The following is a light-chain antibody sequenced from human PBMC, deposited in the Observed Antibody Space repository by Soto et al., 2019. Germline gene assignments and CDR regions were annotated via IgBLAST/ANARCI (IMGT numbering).Light chain of an antibody. Sequence: IPLTQSPAPLPASVEDRGISTWWASQSISNHLNWYQQKPGKAPKLLIFAASSLQSGVPSRFSGSRSGPDFTLTISSLQPEDFATYYCQQSYSSPPTFGQGTKVDIK. CDR1: QSISNH. CDR3: QQSYSSPPT. CDR2: AAS. V-gene: IGKV1-39*01. J-gene: IGKJ1*01.